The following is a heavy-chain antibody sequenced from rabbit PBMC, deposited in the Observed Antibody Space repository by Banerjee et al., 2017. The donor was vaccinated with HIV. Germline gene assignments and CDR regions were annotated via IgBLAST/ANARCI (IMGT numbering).Heavy chain of an antibody. D-gene: IGHD8-1*01. J-gene: IGHJ4*01. CDR1: GFDLSSYYY. Sequence: QSLEESGGGLVKPEGSLTLTCKASGFDLSSYYYTCWVRQAPGKGLELIACIYTSSGSTWHANWVNGRFTISRSTSLNTVDLKMTSLTAADTATYFCARDPGYTYYFNLWGQGTLVTVS. CDR2: IYTSSGST. CDR3: ARDPGYTYYFNL. V-gene: IGHV1S43*01.